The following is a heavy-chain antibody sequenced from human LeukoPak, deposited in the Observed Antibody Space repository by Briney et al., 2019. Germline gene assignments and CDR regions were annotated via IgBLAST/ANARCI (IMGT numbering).Heavy chain of an antibody. CDR2: ISSSSSNI. Sequence: PGGPLRLSCAASGFTFSSYSMNWARQAPGKGREWVSSISSSSSNIYYADSVKVRFTISRDNAKNSLYLQINILGAENTAVYYCARDLIWDCSSTSCYKIWFGPWGQGTLVTVSS. CDR3: ARDLIWDCSSTSCYKIWFGP. V-gene: IGHV3-21*01. CDR1: GFTFSSYS. J-gene: IGHJ5*02. D-gene: IGHD2-2*02.